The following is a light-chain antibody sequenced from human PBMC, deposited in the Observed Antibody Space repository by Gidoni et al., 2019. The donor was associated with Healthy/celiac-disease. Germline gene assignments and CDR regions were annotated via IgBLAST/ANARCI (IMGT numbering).Light chain of an antibody. J-gene: IGLJ2*01. Sequence: QSALTQPASVSGSPGQSLTISCTGTSSDVGGYNYFSWYQQHPGKAPKRMIYDVSNRPSGVSNRFSGSKSGNTASLTISGLQAEDEADYYCSSYTSSSTLVVFGGGTKLTVL. CDR1: SSDVGGYNY. CDR3: SSYTSSSTLVV. CDR2: DVS. V-gene: IGLV2-14*01.